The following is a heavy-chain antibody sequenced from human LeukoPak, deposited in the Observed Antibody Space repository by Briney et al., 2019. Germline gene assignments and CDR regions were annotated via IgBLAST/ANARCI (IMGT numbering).Heavy chain of an antibody. Sequence: SETLSLTCTVSGDSISSSTYFWGWIRQPPGKGLEWIGSIYYSGSTNYNPSLKSRVTISVDTSKNQFSLKLSSVTAADTAVYYCARERSGWPETLDYLGQGTLVTVSS. CDR3: ARERSGWPETLDY. CDR1: GDSISSSTYF. D-gene: IGHD6-19*01. J-gene: IGHJ4*02. V-gene: IGHV4-39*07. CDR2: IYYSGST.